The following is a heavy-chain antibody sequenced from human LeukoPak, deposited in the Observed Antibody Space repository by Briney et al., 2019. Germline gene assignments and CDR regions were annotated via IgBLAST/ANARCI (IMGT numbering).Heavy chain of an antibody. D-gene: IGHD3-10*01. J-gene: IGHJ4*02. V-gene: IGHV4-4*07. Sequence: SETLSLTCTVSGGSISSYYWSWIRQPAGKGLEWIGRIYTSGSTNYNTSLKSRVTMSVDTSKNQFSLKMSAVTAADRAVYYCARVGWFGEARGNYFDYWGQGTLVTVSS. CDR2: IYTSGST. CDR1: GGSISSYY. CDR3: ARVGWFGEARGNYFDY.